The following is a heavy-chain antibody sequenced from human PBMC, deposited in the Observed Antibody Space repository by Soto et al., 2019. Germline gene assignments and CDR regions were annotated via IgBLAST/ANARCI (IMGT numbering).Heavy chain of an antibody. CDR3: AKDGRDYYGSGSYYNDHFDY. V-gene: IGHV3-30*18. CDR2: ISYDGSNK. D-gene: IGHD3-10*01. CDR1: GFTFSSYG. J-gene: IGHJ4*02. Sequence: PGGSLRLSCAASGFTFSSYGMHWVRQAPGKGLEWVAVISYDGSNKYYADSVKGRFTISRDNSKNTLYLQMNSLRAEDTAVYYCAKDGRDYYGSGSYYNDHFDYWGQGTLVTVSS.